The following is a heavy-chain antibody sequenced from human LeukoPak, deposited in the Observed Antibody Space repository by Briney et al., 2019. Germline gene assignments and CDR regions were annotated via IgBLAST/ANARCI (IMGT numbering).Heavy chain of an antibody. CDR1: GGSISSSSAY. CDR2: IYYRKNT. V-gene: IGHV4-39*01. D-gene: IGHD5-18*01. CDR3: VSPRGFSYGYFDY. J-gene: IGHJ4*02. Sequence: SETLSLTCTLSGGSISSSSAYWGWIRQPPGKGLEWIGSIYYRKNTNYTPSLKSQFTISAYQSKNQFTLTLGSVSATDTAGYYCVSPRGFSYGYFDYWGQGTLVTVSS.